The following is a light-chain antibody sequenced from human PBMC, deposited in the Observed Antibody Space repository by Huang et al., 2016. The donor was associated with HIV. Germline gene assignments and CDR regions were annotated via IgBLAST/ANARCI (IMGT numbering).Light chain of an antibody. CDR3: QQRNTWPPT. V-gene: IGKV3-11*01. Sequence: TQSPATLSLSPGERATLSCWASQDVSTYLAWYQQKPGQPPRLLMYDASNRATGIPARFSGSGSGTDFSLTISSLESEDIAIYYCQQRNTWPPTFGQGTRLEIK. CDR1: QDVSTY. CDR2: DAS. J-gene: IGKJ5*01.